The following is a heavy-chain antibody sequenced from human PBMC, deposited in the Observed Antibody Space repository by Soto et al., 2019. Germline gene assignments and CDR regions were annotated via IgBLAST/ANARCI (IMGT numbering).Heavy chain of an antibody. V-gene: IGHV3-33*01. J-gene: IGHJ6*02. D-gene: IGHD2-2*01. Sequence: PGGSLRLSCAASGFTFSSYGMHWVRQAPGKGLEWVAVIWYEGSNKYYADSVKGRFTISRDNSKNTLYLQMNSLRAEDTAVYYCARERIVVVPAAIPYYYYYGMDVWGQGTTVTVSS. CDR1: GFTFSSYG. CDR3: ARERIVVVPAAIPYYYYYGMDV. CDR2: IWYEGSNK.